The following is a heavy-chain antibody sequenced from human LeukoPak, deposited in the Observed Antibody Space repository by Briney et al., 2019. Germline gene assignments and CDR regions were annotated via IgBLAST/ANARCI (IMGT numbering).Heavy chain of an antibody. J-gene: IGHJ5*02. V-gene: IGHV3-30*18. CDR1: GFTFSSYG. CDR2: ISYDGSNK. CDR3: AKEEGHYYPHP. D-gene: IGHD3-22*01. Sequence: QTGGSLRLSCAASGFTFSSYGMHCVRQAPGKGLEWVAVISYDGSNKYYADSVKGRFTISRDNSKNTLYLQMNSLRAEDTAVYYCAKEEGHYYPHPWGQGTLVTVSS.